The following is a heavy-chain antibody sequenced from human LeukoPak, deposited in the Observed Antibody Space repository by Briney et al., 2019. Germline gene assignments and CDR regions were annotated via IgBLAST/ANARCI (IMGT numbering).Heavy chain of an antibody. CDR3: ARGAGGYRFDP. CDR1: GCSISDYH. J-gene: IGHJ5*02. V-gene: IGHV4-59*01. D-gene: IGHD1-1*01. Sequence: SETLSLTCTVSGCSISDYHWTWLRQPPGKALEYVGYIYNRGSTYYNPSLTSRVTISADTSKKQFSLKLTSLTAADTAVYYCARGAGGYRFDPWGQGTLVTVSS. CDR2: IYNRGST.